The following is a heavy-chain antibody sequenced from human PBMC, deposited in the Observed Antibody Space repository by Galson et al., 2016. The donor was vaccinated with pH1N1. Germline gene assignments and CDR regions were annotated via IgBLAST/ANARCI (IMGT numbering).Heavy chain of an antibody. CDR3: ANEDFGDYDTYYNGLGV. Sequence: SLRLSCAASGFMFDSYNMHWVRQAAGRGLEWVAVISYGGTKVEYADSVKGRFTISRDNSRNILDLQMNSLRPEDTGVYYCANEDFGDYDTYYNGLGVWGQGTTVTVSS. V-gene: IGHV3-30*18. J-gene: IGHJ6*02. CDR2: ISYGGTKV. D-gene: IGHD4-17*01. CDR1: GFMFDSYN.